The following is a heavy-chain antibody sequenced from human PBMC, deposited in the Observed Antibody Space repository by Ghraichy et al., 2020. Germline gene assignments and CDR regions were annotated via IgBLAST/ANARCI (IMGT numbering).Heavy chain of an antibody. CDR3: ARGLGYSSGWADY. CDR2: INSDGSST. J-gene: IGHJ4*02. D-gene: IGHD6-19*01. CDR1: GFTFSSYW. V-gene: IGHV3-74*01. Sequence: GGSLRLSCAASGFTFSSYWMHWVRQAPGKGLVWVSRINSDGSSTSYADSVKGRFTIFRDNAKNTLYLQMNSLRAEDTAVYYCARGLGYSSGWADYWGQGTLVIVSS.